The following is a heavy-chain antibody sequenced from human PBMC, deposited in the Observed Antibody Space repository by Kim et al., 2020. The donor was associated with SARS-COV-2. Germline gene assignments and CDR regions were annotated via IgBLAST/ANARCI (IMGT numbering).Heavy chain of an antibody. Sequence: SETLSLTCTVSGGSISSYYWSWIRQPPGKGLEWIGYIYYSGSTNYNPSLKSRVTISVDTSKNQFSLKLSSVTAADTAVYYCARDVAGGLGFDPWGQGTLVTVSS. CDR3: ARDVAGGLGFDP. CDR1: GGSISSYY. D-gene: IGHD3-16*01. V-gene: IGHV4-59*13. J-gene: IGHJ5*02. CDR2: IYYSGST.